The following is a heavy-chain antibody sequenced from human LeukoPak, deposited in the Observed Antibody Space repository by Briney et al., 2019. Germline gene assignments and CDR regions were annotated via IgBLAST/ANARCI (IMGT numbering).Heavy chain of an antibody. Sequence: GGSLRLSCGASGFTFSDHDMHWVRQAPGKGLEWVTFIRKDGSHKFYVDSVRGRFTISRDNSKNTVSLQMNSLRTDDTAVYFCAKSSGSGFDHWGQGTLVTVSS. CDR3: AKSSGSGFDH. J-gene: IGHJ4*02. D-gene: IGHD1-26*01. CDR1: GFTFSDHD. V-gene: IGHV3-30*02. CDR2: IRKDGSHK.